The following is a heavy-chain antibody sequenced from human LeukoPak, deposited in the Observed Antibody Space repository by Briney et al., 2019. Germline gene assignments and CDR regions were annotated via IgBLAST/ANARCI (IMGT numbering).Heavy chain of an antibody. Sequence: PGGSLRLSCAASGFTFSNAWMSWVRQAPGKGLEWVGRIKSKTDGGTTDYAAPVKGRFTISRDDSKNTLYLQMNSLKTEDTAVYYCTTDGLYIYDAFDIWGQGTMVTVSS. CDR2: IKSKTDGGTT. V-gene: IGHV3-15*01. CDR3: TTDGLYIYDAFDI. D-gene: IGHD3-9*01. J-gene: IGHJ3*02. CDR1: GFTFSNAW.